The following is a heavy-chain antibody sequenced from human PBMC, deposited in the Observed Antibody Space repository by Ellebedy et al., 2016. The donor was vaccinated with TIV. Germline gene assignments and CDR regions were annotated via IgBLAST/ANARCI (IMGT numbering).Heavy chain of an antibody. CDR3: AKDTVDDGYWDFDS. J-gene: IGHJ4*02. V-gene: IGHV3-30*02. CDR2: IRHDGSNR. Sequence: GGSLRLSCAASGVTFSSYGMHWVRQAPGKGLEWVAFIRHDGSNRYYADSVRGRITISRDNSRNSVYLQMNGLRAEDTAVYYCAKDTVDDGYWDFDSWGQGTLVTVSS. CDR1: GVTFSSYG. D-gene: IGHD5-18*01.